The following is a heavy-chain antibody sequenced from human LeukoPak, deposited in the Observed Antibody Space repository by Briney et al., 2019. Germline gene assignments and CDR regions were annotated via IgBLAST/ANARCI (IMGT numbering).Heavy chain of an antibody. J-gene: IGHJ4*03. CDR1: GFTFSSYA. Sequence: GGSLRLSCAASGFTFSSYAMSWVRQAPGKGLEWVSAISGSGGSTYYADSVKGRVTISRDNSKNTLYLQMNSLRAEDPAVYYCGKEGFSVRGVNYKAYYFDFWGQGTLVTVSS. CDR2: ISGSGGST. D-gene: IGHD3-10*01. V-gene: IGHV3-23*01. CDR3: GKEGFSVRGVNYKAYYFDF.